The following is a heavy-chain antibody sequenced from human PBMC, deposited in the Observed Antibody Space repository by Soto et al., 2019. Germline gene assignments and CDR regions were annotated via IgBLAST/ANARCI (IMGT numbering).Heavy chain of an antibody. CDR3: ASGIQLWLRRIHNGYSG. D-gene: IGHD5-18*01. J-gene: IGHJ4*02. V-gene: IGHV1-69*12. CDR2: IIPMFGTA. CDR1: GGTFSTYA. Sequence: QVQLVQSGAEVKKPESSVKVSCKAPGGTFSTYAISWVRQAPGQGLEWMGGIIPMFGTANYAQRFQDRVTVTADESTNTVYMGLGSLRSEATAVYFCASGIQLWLRRIHNGYSGWGQGTLVTVSS.